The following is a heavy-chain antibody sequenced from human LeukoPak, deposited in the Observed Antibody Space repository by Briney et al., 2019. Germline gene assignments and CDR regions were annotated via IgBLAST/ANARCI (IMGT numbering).Heavy chain of an antibody. Sequence: GGSLRLSCAASGFTFSSYSMNWVRQAPGKGLEWVSAISSSSTYIYYADSVKGRFTISRDNAKNSLYLQMNSLRAEDTATYYCARVRNYDFWSALGGFDYWGQGTLVTVSS. CDR2: ISSSSTYI. CDR1: GFTFSSYS. V-gene: IGHV3-21*01. CDR3: ARVRNYDFWSALGGFDY. J-gene: IGHJ4*02. D-gene: IGHD3-3*01.